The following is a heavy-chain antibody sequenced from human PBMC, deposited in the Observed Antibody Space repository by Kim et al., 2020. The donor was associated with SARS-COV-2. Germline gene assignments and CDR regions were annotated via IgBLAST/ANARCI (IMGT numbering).Heavy chain of an antibody. CDR2: LTGSGFDT. J-gene: IGHJ4*02. V-gene: IGHV3-23*01. D-gene: IGHD3-10*01. Sequence: GGSLRLSFTASGFTFRNFAMRWVRQATGKGLEWVSGLTGSGFDTYYADSVKGRFTISRNNSENTVFLQMNSLRVEDTAIYYCAKDAVWAGSGRYDHWGQGALVTVSS. CDR3: AKDAVWAGSGRYDH. CDR1: GFTFRNFA.